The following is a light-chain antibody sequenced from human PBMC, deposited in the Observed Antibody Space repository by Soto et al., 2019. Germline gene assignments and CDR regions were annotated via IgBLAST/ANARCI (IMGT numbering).Light chain of an antibody. J-gene: IGKJ1*01. CDR2: AAS. Sequence: AIQMTQSPSSLSASVGDRVTITCRASQAIRNDLAWYQQKAGKAPKLLISAASILPSGVPSRFSGRGSGTDFTLTISSLQSEDLATYYCLQDYNYPWTFGQGTKVEI. V-gene: IGKV1-6*01. CDR3: LQDYNYPWT. CDR1: QAIRND.